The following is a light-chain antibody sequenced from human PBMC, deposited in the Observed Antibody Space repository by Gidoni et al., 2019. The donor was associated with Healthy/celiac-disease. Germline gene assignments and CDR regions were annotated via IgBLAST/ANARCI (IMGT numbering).Light chain of an antibody. J-gene: IGLJ3*02. Sequence: QYALTQPAHESGSPGKSITSTWTGTISDVGSYNLDSWSQQHPGKAPKLMIYEGSKRPSGVSNRFSGSKPGNTASLTISGLQAEDEADYYCCSYAGSSTWVFGGGTKLTVL. CDR3: CSYAGSSTWV. CDR2: EGS. V-gene: IGLV2-23*01. CDR1: ISDVGSYNL.